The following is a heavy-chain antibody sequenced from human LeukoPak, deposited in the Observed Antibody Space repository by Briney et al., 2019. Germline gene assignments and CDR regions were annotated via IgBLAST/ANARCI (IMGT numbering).Heavy chain of an antibody. CDR1: GYSISSGYY. Sequence: SETLSLTCTVSGYSISSGYYWGWIRQPPGKGLEWIGYTYYSGSTNYNPSLKSRVTIPVDTSKNQFSLKLSSVTAADTAVYYCAGGRRDSGSYGSFVYYYYYYMDVWGKGTTVTVSS. CDR2: TYYSGST. V-gene: IGHV4-61*01. J-gene: IGHJ6*03. D-gene: IGHD3-10*01. CDR3: AGGRRDSGSYGSFVYYYYYYMDV.